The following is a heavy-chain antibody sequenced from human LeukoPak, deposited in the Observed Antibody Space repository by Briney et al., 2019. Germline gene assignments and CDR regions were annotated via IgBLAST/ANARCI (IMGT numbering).Heavy chain of an antibody. D-gene: IGHD3-10*01. V-gene: IGHV3-7*01. CDR2: IKQDGSEK. CDR3: ARGPSEYYFDY. Sequence: GGSLRLSCAASGFTFSSYWMSWVRQAPGKGLEWVANIKQDGSEKYYVGSVKGRFTISRDNAKNSLYLQMNSLRAEDTAVYYCARGPSEYYFDYWGQGTLVTVSS. CDR1: GFTFSSYW. J-gene: IGHJ4*02.